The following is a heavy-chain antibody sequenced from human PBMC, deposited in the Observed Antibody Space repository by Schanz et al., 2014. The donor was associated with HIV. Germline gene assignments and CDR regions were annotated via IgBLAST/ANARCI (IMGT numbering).Heavy chain of an antibody. V-gene: IGHV3-23*04. D-gene: IGHD5-18*01. CDR3: AKASGNSYGTGYFDY. CDR2: ISGSGGGT. CDR1: GFIFQDYA. Sequence: VQLVESGGGVVQPGRSLRLSCAASGFIFQDYAMNWVRQTPGKGLEWVSAISGSGGGTYYADSVKGRFTISRDNSKNTLYLHMNSLGAEDTALYYCAKASGNSYGTGYFDYWGQGTLVTVSS. J-gene: IGHJ4*02.